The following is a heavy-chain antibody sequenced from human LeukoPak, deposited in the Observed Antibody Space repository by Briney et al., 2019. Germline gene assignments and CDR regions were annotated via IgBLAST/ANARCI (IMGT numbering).Heavy chain of an antibody. CDR2: LDPEDGET. J-gene: IGHJ5*02. V-gene: IGHV1-69-2*01. CDR3: ATVWGVGVAATRWFDP. CDR1: GYTFTDYY. Sequence: ASVKISCKVSGYTFTDYYMHWVQQAPGKGLEWMGLLDPEDGETIYAEKFQGRVTITADTSTDTAYMELSSLRSEDTAVYYCATVWGVGVAATRWFDPWGQGTLVTVSS. D-gene: IGHD2-15*01.